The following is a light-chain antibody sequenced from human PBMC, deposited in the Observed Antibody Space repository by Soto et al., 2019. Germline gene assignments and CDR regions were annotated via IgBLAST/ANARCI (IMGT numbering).Light chain of an antibody. CDR3: EQYYNWCT. Sequence: EIVMTQSPATLPVSPGERATLSCRASQSVSSDLAWYQQKPGQPPRLLIYRTSTSATGIPARFSGSGSGTEFTLTISLMQSEDFAVYDCEQYYNWCTFGGGTKVEIK. J-gene: IGKJ4*01. V-gene: IGKV3-15*01. CDR1: QSVSSD. CDR2: RTS.